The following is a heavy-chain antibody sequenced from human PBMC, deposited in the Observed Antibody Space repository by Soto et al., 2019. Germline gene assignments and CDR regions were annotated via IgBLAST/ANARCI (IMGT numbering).Heavy chain of an antibody. J-gene: IGHJ4*02. CDR1: GLTFSSYV. CDR2: ISSSGSTI. Sequence: GGSKRLSCTAAGLTFSSYVMHWVRQAPGKGLEWVSYISSSGSTIYYADSVKGRFTISRDNAKNSLYLQMNSLRAEDTAVYYCARDKLGHYYDSSGYYEDDYWGQGTLVTVSS. V-gene: IGHV3-48*04. D-gene: IGHD3-22*01. CDR3: ARDKLGHYYDSSGYYEDDY.